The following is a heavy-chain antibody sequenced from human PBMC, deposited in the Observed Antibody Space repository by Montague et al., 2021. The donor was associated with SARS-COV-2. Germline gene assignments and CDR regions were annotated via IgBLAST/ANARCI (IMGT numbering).Heavy chain of an antibody. CDR1: GFTFSDYY. Sequence: SLRLSCAASGFTFSDYYMSWIRQAPGKGLEWVSYISGSSSYTNYAGSVKGRFTISRDNAKNSLYLQMNSLRAEDTAVYYCAFSAFPTGAFDIWGQGTMVTVSS. D-gene: IGHD1-26*01. J-gene: IGHJ3*02. V-gene: IGHV3-11*03. CDR2: ISGSSSYT. CDR3: AFSAFPTGAFDI.